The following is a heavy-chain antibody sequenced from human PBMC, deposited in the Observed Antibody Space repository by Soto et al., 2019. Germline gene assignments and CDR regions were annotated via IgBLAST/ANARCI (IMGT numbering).Heavy chain of an antibody. CDR2: IKQDGSEK. CDR3: ARDVGYDYVN. V-gene: IGHV3-7*01. D-gene: IGHD5-12*01. Sequence: GGSLRLSCALSVFTISSYWMSCVRQSPGKWLEWVATIKQDGSEKFYVDSVKGRFTISRDNAEKSLYLQMNSLSAEDTGVYFCARDVGYDYVNWGQGTLVSVSS. CDR1: VFTISSYW. J-gene: IGHJ4*02.